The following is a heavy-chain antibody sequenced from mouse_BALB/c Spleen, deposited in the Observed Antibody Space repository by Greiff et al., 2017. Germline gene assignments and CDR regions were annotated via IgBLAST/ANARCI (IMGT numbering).Heavy chain of an antibody. CDR2: ISYSGST. CDR1: GYSITSDYA. CDR3: ARRGVGRYFDY. Sequence: EVMLVESGPGLVKPSQSLSLTCTVTGYSITSDYAWNWIRQFPGNKLEWMGYISYSGSTSYNPSLKSRISITRDTSKNQFFLQLNSVTTEDTATYYCARRGVGRYFDYWGQGTTLTVSS. V-gene: IGHV3-2*02. J-gene: IGHJ2*01. D-gene: IGHD4-1*01.